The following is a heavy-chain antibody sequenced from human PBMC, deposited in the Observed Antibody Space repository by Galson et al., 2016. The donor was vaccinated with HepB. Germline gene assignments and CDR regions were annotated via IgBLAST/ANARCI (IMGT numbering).Heavy chain of an antibody. Sequence: SVKVSCKASGYTFTTYNIHWVRLAPGQGLEWMGIINPSGASPNYAQKFQGRVTLTSDTSTSTVYMQLGSLRSDDKAVYYCTRRDGFWAGWTYWGQGTLVTVSS. V-gene: IGHV1-46*03. J-gene: IGHJ4*02. D-gene: IGHD3/OR15-3a*01. CDR1: GYTFTTYN. CDR2: INPSGASP. CDR3: TRRDGFWAGWTY.